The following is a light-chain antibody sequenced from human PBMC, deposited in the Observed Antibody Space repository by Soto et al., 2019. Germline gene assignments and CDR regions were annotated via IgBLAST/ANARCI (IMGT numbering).Light chain of an antibody. J-gene: IGKJ4*01. CDR3: QQYGGSPLT. CDR1: QSVRTNY. V-gene: IGKV3-20*01. CDR2: GAS. Sequence: EIVFTQSPGTLSLSPGDTATLSCRASQSVRTNYLAWYQQKPGEAPSLLIYGASRRGTGIPDRFSGSGSGTDFTLTIRLEPEDFAVYYCQQYGGSPLTFGGGTKVDIK.